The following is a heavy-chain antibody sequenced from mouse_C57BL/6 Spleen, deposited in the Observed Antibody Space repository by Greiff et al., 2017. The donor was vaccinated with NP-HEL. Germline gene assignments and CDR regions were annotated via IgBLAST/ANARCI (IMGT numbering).Heavy chain of an antibody. CDR1: GFNIKDDY. V-gene: IGHV14-4*01. J-gene: IGHJ2*01. CDR3: TYDDYFDY. CDR2: IDPENGDT. Sequence: EVKLQESGAELVRPGASVKLSCTASGFNIKDDYMHWVKQRPEQGLEWIGWIDPENGDTEYASKFQGKATITADTSSNTAYLQLSSLTSEDTAVYYCTYDDYFDYWGQGTTLTVSS. D-gene: IGHD2-12*01.